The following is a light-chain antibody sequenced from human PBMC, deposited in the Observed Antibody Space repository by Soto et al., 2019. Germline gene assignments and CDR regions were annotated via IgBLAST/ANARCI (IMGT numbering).Light chain of an antibody. CDR2: DVS. CDR1: SSDVGGYNY. Sequence: QSVLTQPRSVSGSPGQSVTISCTGTSSDVGGYNYVSWYQQHPGKAPKLMIYDVSKRPSGVPDRFSGSKSGNTASLTISGLQAEDEADYYCCSYAGSVVVFGGGT. V-gene: IGLV2-11*01. J-gene: IGLJ2*01. CDR3: CSYAGSVVV.